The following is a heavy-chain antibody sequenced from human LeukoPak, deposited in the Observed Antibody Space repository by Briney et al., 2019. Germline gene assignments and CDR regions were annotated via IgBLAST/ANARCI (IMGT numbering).Heavy chain of an antibody. CDR3: ARHGLWFGELLPFDY. CDR2: IYYSGST. J-gene: IGHJ4*02. Sequence: SETLSLTCTVSGGSISSSSYYWGWIRQPPGKGLEWIGSIYYSGSTYYNPSLNSRVTISVDTSKNQFSLKLSSVTAADTAVYYCARHGLWFGELLPFDYWGQGTLVTVSS. D-gene: IGHD3-10*01. CDR1: GGSISSSSYY. V-gene: IGHV4-39*01.